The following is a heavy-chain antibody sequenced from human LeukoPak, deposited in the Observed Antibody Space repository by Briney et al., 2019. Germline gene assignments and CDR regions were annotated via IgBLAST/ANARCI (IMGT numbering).Heavy chain of an antibody. D-gene: IGHD1-26*01. CDR2: ISGSGGST. V-gene: IGHV3-23*01. CDR1: GFTFSSYA. J-gene: IGHJ5*02. CDR3: AKTGSAESQIGWFDP. Sequence: PGGSLRLSCAASGFTFSSYAMSWVRQAPGKGLEWVSAISGSGGSTYYADSVKGRFTISRDNSKNTLYLQMNSLRAEDTAVYYCAKTGSAESQIGWFDPWGQGTLVTVSS.